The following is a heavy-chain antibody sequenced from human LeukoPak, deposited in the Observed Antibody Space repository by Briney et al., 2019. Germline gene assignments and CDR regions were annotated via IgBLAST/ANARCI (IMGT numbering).Heavy chain of an antibody. V-gene: IGHV4-34*01. J-gene: IGHJ5*02. D-gene: IGHD2-21*02. CDR2: INHSGST. Sequence: PSETLSLTCAVYGGSFSGYYWSWIRQPPGKGLEWIGEINHSGSTNYNPSLKSRVTTSVDTSKNQFSLKLSPVTAADTAVYYCAGHIQIGLRVSRLGWFDPWGQGTLVTVSS. CDR1: GGSFSGYY. CDR3: AGHIQIGLRVSRLGWFDP.